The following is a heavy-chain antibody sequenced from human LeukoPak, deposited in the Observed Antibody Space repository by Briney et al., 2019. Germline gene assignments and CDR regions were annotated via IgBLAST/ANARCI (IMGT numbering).Heavy chain of an antibody. CDR2: ISMYSGSI. J-gene: IGHJ3*02. V-gene: IGHV3-9*01. Sequence: PSRSLRLSCAASGFTFDDYAMHWVRQAPGKGLEWVSGISMYSGSIGYADSVKVRFTISRDNAKNSLYLQMNSLRAEDTALYYCAKVLPPWDSSSSVAFDIWGQGTMVTVSS. CDR3: AKVLPPWDSSSSVAFDI. CDR1: GFTFDDYA. D-gene: IGHD6-6*01.